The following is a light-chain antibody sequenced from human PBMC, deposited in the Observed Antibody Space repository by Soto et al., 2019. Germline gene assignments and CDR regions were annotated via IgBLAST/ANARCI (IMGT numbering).Light chain of an antibody. J-gene: IGKJ2*01. CDR1: QSVSSSY. CDR3: QQYGSSTGYT. Sequence: EIVLTQSPGTLSLSPGERATLSCRASQSVSSSYLAWYQQQPGQAPRLLIYGASSRATGIPDRFSGSGSGTDFTLTISRLEPDDFSVYYCQQYGSSTGYTFGQGTKLEIK. CDR2: GAS. V-gene: IGKV3-20*01.